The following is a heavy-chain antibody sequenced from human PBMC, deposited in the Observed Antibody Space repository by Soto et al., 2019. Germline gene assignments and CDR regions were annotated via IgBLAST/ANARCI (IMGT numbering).Heavy chain of an antibody. CDR3: AKLGLPAAMRGWFDP. V-gene: IGHV3-9*01. CDR1: GFTFDDYA. CDR2: ISWNSGSI. Sequence: GGSLRLSCAASGFTFDDYAMHWVRQAPGKGLEWVSGISWNSGSIGYADSVKGRFTISRDNAKNSLYLQMNSLRAEDTALYYCAKLGLPAAMRGWFDPWGQGTLVTVSS. D-gene: IGHD2-2*01. J-gene: IGHJ5*02.